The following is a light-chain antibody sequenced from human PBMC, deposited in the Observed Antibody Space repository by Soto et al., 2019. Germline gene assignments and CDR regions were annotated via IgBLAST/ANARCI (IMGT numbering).Light chain of an antibody. CDR2: GAS. V-gene: IGKV3-15*01. J-gene: IGKJ1*01. CDR3: QQYNNWPPDRT. CDR1: QSVSSN. Sequence: EIVMTQSPATLSVSPGERATLSCRASQSVSSNLAWYQQKPGQAPRLLIYGASTRATGIPARFSGSGSGTEFTRTISSLQSEDFAIYFCQQYNNWPPDRTFGQGTKVESK.